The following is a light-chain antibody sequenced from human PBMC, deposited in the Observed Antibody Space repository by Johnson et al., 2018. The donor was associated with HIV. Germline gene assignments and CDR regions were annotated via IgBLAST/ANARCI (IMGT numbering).Light chain of an antibody. V-gene: IGLV1-51*02. J-gene: IGLJ1*01. CDR1: SSNIGNNY. CDR2: ENN. CDR3: GTWDSSLSAGV. Sequence: QSVLTQPPSVSAAPGQKVTISCSGSSSNIGNNYVSWYQQLPGTAPKLLIYENNKRPSGIPDRFSGSKSGTSATLGITGLQTGDEAHYYCGTWDSSLSAGVFGTGTKVTVL.